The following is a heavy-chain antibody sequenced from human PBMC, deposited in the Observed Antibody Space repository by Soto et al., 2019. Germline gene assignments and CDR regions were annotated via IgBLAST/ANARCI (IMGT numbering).Heavy chain of an antibody. CDR1: GGSISSGDYY. CDR2: IYYSGST. J-gene: IGHJ4*02. Sequence: SETLSLTCTVSGGSISSGDYYWRWIPQPPGKGLEWIGYIYYSGSTYYNPSLKSRVTISVDTSKNQFSLKLSSVTAADTAVYYCARGPSTTVTTGRFFDYWGQGTLVTVYS. CDR3: ARGPSTTVTTGRFFDY. V-gene: IGHV4-30-4*01. D-gene: IGHD4-17*01.